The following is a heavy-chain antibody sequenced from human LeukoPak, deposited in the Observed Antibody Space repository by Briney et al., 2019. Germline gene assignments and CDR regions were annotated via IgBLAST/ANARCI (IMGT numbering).Heavy chain of an antibody. CDR1: GFTFKSYG. CDR3: ARESLNAFDI. J-gene: IGHJ3*02. V-gene: IGHV3-48*04. Sequence: GGSLRLSCSASGFTFKSYGMHWVRQAPGKGLEWVSYISSSGTTKYHADSVRGRFTISRDNAKNSLYLEMNSLRAEDTAVYYCARESLNAFDIWGQGTMVTVSS. CDR2: ISSSGTTK.